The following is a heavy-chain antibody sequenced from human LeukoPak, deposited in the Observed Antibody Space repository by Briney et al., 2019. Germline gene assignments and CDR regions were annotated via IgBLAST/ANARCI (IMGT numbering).Heavy chain of an antibody. CDR3: AKDPDDSSSSDTLYDY. D-gene: IGHD6-6*01. CDR2: ISGSGGST. CDR1: GFTFSSYA. V-gene: IGHV3-23*01. J-gene: IGHJ4*02. Sequence: PGGSLRLSCAASGFTFSSYAMSWVRQAPGKGLEWVSAISGSGGSTYYADSVKGRFTISRDNSKNTLYLQMNSLRAEDTAVYYCAKDPDDSSSSDTLYDYWGQGTLVTVSS.